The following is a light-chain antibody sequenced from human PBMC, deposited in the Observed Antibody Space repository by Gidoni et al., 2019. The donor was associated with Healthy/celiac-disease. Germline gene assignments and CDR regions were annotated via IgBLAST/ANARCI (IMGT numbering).Light chain of an antibody. CDR2: GAS. CDR3: QQYNNWPST. J-gene: IGKJ5*01. V-gene: IGKV3-15*01. CDR1: QSVSSN. Sequence: ELVITQSPATLSVSPGERATLSCRASQSVSSNLAWYQQKPGQAPRLLIYGASTRATGIPARFSGSGSGTEFTLTISSLQSEDFAVYYCQQYNNWPSTFGQGTRLEIK.